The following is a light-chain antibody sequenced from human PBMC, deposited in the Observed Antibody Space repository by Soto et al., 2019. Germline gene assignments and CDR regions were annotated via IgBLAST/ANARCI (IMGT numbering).Light chain of an antibody. V-gene: IGLV2-14*01. CDR3: NSYTTSSTWV. CDR1: SSDVGAYHY. J-gene: IGLJ3*02. Sequence: QFALTQPASVSGSPGQSITISCTGTSSDVGAYHYVSWYQQHPGKAPKLLIYEVSNRPSGVSNRFSGSKSGNTASLTISGLQAEDEADYYCNSYTTSSTWVFGGGTKLTVL. CDR2: EVS.